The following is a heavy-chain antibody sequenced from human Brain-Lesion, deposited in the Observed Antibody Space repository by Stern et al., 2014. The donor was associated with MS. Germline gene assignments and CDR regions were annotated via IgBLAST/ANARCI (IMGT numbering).Heavy chain of an antibody. Sequence: VQLVQSGPGLVKPSETLSLTCTGSCGSISSSTYYWAWIRQPPGKGLEWIGNIYYSGFTYYNPSLKSRVTLAVDMSRNQFSLKLGSVTAADTAIYYCARHDSVPRPSQLYSARDRGPGYFDYWGQGTLVTVSS. CDR3: ARHDSVPRPSQLYSARDRGPGYFDY. D-gene: IGHD1-26*01. J-gene: IGHJ4*02. CDR2: IYYSGFT. V-gene: IGHV4-39*01. CDR1: CGSISSSTYY.